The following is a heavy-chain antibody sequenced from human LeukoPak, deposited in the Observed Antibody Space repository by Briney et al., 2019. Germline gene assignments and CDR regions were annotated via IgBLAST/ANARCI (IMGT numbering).Heavy chain of an antibody. CDR3: AIADLWGSYRPLDY. Sequence: ASVKVSCKASGYTFTSYDINWVRQATGQGLEWMGWINAGNGNTKYSQKFQGRVTITRDTSASTAYMELSSLRSEDTAVYYCAIADLWGSYRPLDYWGQGTLVTVSS. D-gene: IGHD3-16*02. CDR2: INAGNGNT. J-gene: IGHJ4*02. CDR1: GYTFTSYD. V-gene: IGHV1-3*01.